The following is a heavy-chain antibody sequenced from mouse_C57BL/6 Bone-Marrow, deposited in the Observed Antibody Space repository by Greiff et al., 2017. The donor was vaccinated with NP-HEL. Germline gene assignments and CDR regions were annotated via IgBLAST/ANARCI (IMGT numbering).Heavy chain of an antibody. CDR2: ISPRSGNT. CDR3: ASRQGSYDFAY. D-gene: IGHD2-4*01. Sequence: QVQLKESGAELARPGASVKLSCKASGYTFTSYGISWVKQRTGQGLEWIGDISPRSGNTNYNEKFKGKATLTADKSSSTAYMELRSLTSEDSAVYYCASRQGSYDFAYWGQGTAVSVTS. V-gene: IGHV1-81*01. CDR1: GYTFTSYG. J-gene: IGHJ4*01.